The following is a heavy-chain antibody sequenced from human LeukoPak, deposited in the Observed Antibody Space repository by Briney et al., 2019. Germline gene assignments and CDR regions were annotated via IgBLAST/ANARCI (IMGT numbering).Heavy chain of an antibody. CDR3: ARDGYSNYWYLNL. D-gene: IGHD6-13*01. J-gene: IGHJ4*02. CDR2: ISGTGGRT. V-gene: IGHV3-23*01. Sequence: TGGSLRLSCAASGFAFSSYAMSWVRQAPGKGLEWVSSISGTGGRTYYADSVEGRFTISRDNSKNTLDLQMNSLRADDTAVYYCARDGYSNYWYLNLWGQGTLVTVSS. CDR1: GFAFSSYA.